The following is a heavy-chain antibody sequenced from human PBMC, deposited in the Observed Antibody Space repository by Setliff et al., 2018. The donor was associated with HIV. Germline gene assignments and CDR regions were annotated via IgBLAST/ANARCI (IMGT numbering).Heavy chain of an antibody. V-gene: IGHV4-31*11. D-gene: IGHD1-26*01. CDR3: AKEGNSVDNWLDP. CDR2: IYHTGKT. Sequence: SETLSLTCDVSGYSISSGYYWSWIRQHPGGGLEWIGYIYHTGKTYYNPSLQSRITMSIDTSQNQFSLKLSSVTAADTAVYYCAKEGNSVDNWLDPWGQGTLVTVSS. J-gene: IGHJ5*02. CDR1: GYSISSGYY.